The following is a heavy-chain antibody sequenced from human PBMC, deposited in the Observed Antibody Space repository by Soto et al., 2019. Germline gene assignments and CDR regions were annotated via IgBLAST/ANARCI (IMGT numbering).Heavy chain of an antibody. CDR3: ARDRIQLGYFDY. J-gene: IGHJ4*02. V-gene: IGHV4-59*11. CDR2: IYSSGST. D-gene: IGHD5-18*01. Sequence: PSETLSLTCTVSGGSITSHYWSWIRQSPGKGLEWIGYIYSSGSTNYNPSLKSRLTISVDTSKNQFSLKLSSVTAADTAVYYCARDRIQLGYFDYRGQGALVTVSS. CDR1: GGSITSHY.